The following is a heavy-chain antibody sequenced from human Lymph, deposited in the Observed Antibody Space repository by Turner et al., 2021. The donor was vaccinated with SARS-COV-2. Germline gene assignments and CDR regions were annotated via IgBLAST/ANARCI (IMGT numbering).Heavy chain of an antibody. J-gene: IGHJ4*02. CDR3: ARGTGAADY. D-gene: IGHD7-27*01. CDR2: INWNGSST. Sequence: EVQLVESGGGVVRPGGSLRLPCAASGFTFDDYGMSWVRQAPGRRMEWVSNINWNGSSTSYADSVKGRFTISRDNAKNSLYLQVNSLRAEDTALYHCARGTGAADYWGQGTLVTVSS. CDR1: GFTFDDYG. V-gene: IGHV3-20*01.